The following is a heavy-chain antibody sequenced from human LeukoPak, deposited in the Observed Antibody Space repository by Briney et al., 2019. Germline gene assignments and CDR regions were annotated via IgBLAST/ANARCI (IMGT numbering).Heavy chain of an antibody. J-gene: IGHJ4*02. CDR3: ARVVRCSGGSCYSD. V-gene: IGHV4-59*01. CDR1: GGSISSYY. Sequence: SETLSLTCTVSGGSISSYYWSWIRQPPGKGLEWIGYIYYSGSTNYNPSLKSRVTISVDTSKNQFSLKLSSVTAADTAVYYCARVVRCSGGSCYSDWGQGTLVTVSS. D-gene: IGHD2-15*01. CDR2: IYYSGST.